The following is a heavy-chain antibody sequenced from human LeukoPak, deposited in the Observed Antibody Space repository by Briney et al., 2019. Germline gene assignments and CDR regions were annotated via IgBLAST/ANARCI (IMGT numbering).Heavy chain of an antibody. CDR2: INPTGGST. J-gene: IGHJ4*02. CDR1: GYTFTSYF. CDR3: ATSGRGVSIFDY. Sequence: ASVKVSCKASGYTFTSYFMHWVRQAPGQGLEWMGIINPTGGSTSYAQNFQGRVTLTRDTSTSTVYMELSSLRSEDTAVYYCATSGRGVSIFDYWGQGTLVTVSS. D-gene: IGHD1-1*01. V-gene: IGHV1-46*01.